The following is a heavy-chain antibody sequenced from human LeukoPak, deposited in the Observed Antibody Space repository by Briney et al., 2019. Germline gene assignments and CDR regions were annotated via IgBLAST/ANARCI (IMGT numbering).Heavy chain of an antibody. J-gene: IGHJ4*02. D-gene: IGHD6-19*01. CDR3: ASASGWPGYFDY. CDR1: GYTFTGDW. CDR2: IYPGDSDT. Sequence: GESLKISCKASGYTFTGDWIGWVRQMPGKGLEWMGIIYPGDSDTKYNAPFQGQVTISADKSISTAYLQWSSLKASDTAMYYCASASGWPGYFDYWGQGTLVIVSS. V-gene: IGHV5-51*01.